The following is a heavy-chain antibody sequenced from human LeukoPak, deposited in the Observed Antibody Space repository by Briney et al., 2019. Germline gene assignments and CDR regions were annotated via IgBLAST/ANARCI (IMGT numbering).Heavy chain of an antibody. D-gene: IGHD3-22*01. CDR1: GNTFTDYY. Sequence: ASVKVSCKASGNTFTDYYIHWVRQAPGQGLEWMGGIIPIFGTANYAQKFQGRVTITTDESTSTAYMELSSLRSEDTAVYYCARNYYDSSGFLDYWGQGTLVTVSS. CDR2: IIPIFGTA. CDR3: ARNYYDSSGFLDY. J-gene: IGHJ4*02. V-gene: IGHV1-69*05.